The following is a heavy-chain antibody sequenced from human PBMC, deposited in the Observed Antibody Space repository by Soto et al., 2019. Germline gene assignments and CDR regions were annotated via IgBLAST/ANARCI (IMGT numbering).Heavy chain of an antibody. CDR2: IYYSGST. Sequence: SETLSLTCTVSGGSISSSSYYWGWIRQPPGKGLEWIGSIYYSGSTYYNPSLKSRVTISVDTSKNQFSLKLSSVTAADTAVYYCARHRIHRLSGSRDAFDIWGQVTMVTVSS. D-gene: IGHD1-26*01. J-gene: IGHJ3*02. CDR3: ARHRIHRLSGSRDAFDI. V-gene: IGHV4-39*01. CDR1: GGSISSSSYY.